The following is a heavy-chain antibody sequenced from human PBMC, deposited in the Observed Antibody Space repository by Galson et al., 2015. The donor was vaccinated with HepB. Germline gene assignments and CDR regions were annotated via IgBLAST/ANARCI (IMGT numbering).Heavy chain of an antibody. V-gene: IGHV3-23*01. CDR1: GFTFSSYA. J-gene: IGHJ6*02. Sequence: SLRLSCAASGFTFSSYAMSWVRQAPGKGLEWVSAISGSGGSTYYADSVKGRFTISRDNSKNTLYLQMNSLRAEDTAVYYCAKDDGYSYGSGYYYYGMDVWGQGTTVTVSS. CDR3: AKDDGYSYGSGYYYYGMDV. D-gene: IGHD5-18*01. CDR2: ISGSGGST.